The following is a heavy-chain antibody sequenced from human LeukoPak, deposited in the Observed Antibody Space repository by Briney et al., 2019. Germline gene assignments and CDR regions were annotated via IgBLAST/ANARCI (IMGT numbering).Heavy chain of an antibody. D-gene: IGHD6-6*01. J-gene: IGHJ4*02. CDR2: IFAVGTT. CDR3: AREVGSSSLFDY. CDR1: GGSIETHY. Sequence: SETLSLTCAVSGGSIETHYWSWIRQPAGKGLEWIGRIFAVGTTNYNPSLKSRVTMSIDTSKNQFSLKLTSLTAADTAVYYCAREVGSSSLFDYWGQGILVTVSS. V-gene: IGHV4-4*07.